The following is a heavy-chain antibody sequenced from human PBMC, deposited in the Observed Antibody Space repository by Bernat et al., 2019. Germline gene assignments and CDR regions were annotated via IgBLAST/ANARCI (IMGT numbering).Heavy chain of an antibody. D-gene: IGHD2-2*01. V-gene: IGHV4-39*01. CDR3: ATGSPAADY. CDR1: GGSIRSSSYY. Sequence: QLQLQESGPGLVKPSETLSLTCTVSGGSIRSSSYYWGWIRQPPGKGLEWIGSIYYSGSTYYNPSLKSRVTISVDTSKNQFSLKLTSVTAAYTAVYYCATGSPAADYWGQGTLVTVSS. CDR2: IYYSGST. J-gene: IGHJ4*02.